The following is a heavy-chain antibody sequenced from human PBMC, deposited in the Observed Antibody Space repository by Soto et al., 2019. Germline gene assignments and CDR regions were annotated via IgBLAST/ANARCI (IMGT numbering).Heavy chain of an antibody. J-gene: IGHJ5*02. V-gene: IGHV4-34*01. CDR2: INHSGST. CDR1: GGSFSGYY. D-gene: IGHD2-15*01. CDR3: ARGKGGNPPDRWFDP. Sequence: SETLSLTCAVYGGSFSGYYWSWIRQPPGKGLEWIGEINHSGSTNYNPSLKSRVPISVDTSKNQFSLKLSSVTAADTAVYYCARGKGGNPPDRWFDPWGQGTLVTVSS.